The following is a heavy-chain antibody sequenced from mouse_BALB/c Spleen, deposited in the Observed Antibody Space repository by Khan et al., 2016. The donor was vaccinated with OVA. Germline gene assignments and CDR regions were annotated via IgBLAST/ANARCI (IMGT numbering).Heavy chain of an antibody. D-gene: IGHD1-3*01. Sequence: VQLQESGPGLVAPSQTLSITCTVSGFSLSNYGVHWVRQPPGKGLEWLGVIWAGGSTNHNSALMSRLSISKDDSKSQVFLKMNRLQTDDTAMYYCARAFYNGAWFAYWGQGNLVTVSA. CDR3: ARAFYNGAWFAY. J-gene: IGHJ3*01. CDR1: GFSLSNYG. V-gene: IGHV2-9*02. CDR2: IWAGGST.